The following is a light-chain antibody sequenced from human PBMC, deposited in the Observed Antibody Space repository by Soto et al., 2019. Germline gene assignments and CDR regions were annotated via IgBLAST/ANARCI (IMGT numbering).Light chain of an antibody. V-gene: IGKV3-20*01. Sequence: EIVLTQSPGTLSVSPGERATLSCRASQTINSDYLAWYQQKPGQAPSLLIYGTSSRATGIPDRFSGSGSGTYFTLTISRLEREDSAIYYCQQYGSWTFGQGTKVEI. J-gene: IGKJ1*01. CDR2: GTS. CDR1: QTINSDY. CDR3: QQYGSWT.